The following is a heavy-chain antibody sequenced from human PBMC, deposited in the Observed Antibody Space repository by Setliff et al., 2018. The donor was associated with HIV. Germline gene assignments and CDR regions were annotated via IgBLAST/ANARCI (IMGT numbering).Heavy chain of an antibody. CDR2: INPSGGST. J-gene: IGHJ5*02. V-gene: IGHV1-46*01. D-gene: IGHD3-22*01. CDR1: GYTFIDYY. Sequence: ASVKVSCKASGYTFIDYYMHWVRQAPGQGLEWMGMINPSGGSTSYAQNFQGRVTMTRDTSTHTVYMELSSLRSEDTAVYYCAKDDRYYYDTSGSPSNWFDPWGQGTLVPSPQ. CDR3: AKDDRYYYDTSGSPSNWFDP.